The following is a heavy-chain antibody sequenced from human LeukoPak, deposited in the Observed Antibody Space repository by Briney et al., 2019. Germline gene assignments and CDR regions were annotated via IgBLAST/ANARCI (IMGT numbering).Heavy chain of an antibody. D-gene: IGHD1-26*01. CDR1: GGSFSGYD. Sequence: PSETLSLTCAVHGGSFSGYDCSRIRQPPGKGLEWIGEIYSSGSTNYNPSLKSRVTISVDKSKNQFSLKLSSVTAADTAVYYCARYSGSYLGIDFWGQGTLVTVSS. V-gene: IGHV4-34*01. J-gene: IGHJ4*02. CDR3: ARYSGSYLGIDF. CDR2: IYSSGST.